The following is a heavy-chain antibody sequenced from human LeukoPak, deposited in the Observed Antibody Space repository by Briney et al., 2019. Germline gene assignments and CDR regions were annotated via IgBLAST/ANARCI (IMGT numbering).Heavy chain of an antibody. CDR3: ARSRLHPIIFDY. Sequence: PSETLSLTCAVYGGSFSGYYWSWXRQPPGKGLEWIGEINHSGSTNYNPSPKSRVTISVDTSKTQFSLKLSSVTAADTAVYYCARSRLHPIIFDYWGQGTLVTVSS. CDR2: INHSGST. D-gene: IGHD5-24*01. V-gene: IGHV4-34*01. J-gene: IGHJ4*02. CDR1: GGSFSGYY.